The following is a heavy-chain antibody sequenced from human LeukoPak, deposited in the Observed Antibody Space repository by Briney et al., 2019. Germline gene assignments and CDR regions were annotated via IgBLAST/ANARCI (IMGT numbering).Heavy chain of an antibody. CDR1: GFTFSSYS. CDR2: ISSSSSTI. V-gene: IGHV3-48*01. D-gene: IGHD3-22*01. Sequence: PGGSLRLSCAASGFTFSSYSMNWVRQAPGKGLEWVSYISSSSSTIYYADSVKGRFTISRDNAKNSLYLQMNSLRAEDTAVYYCARDCFPDHYYDSSGPDYWGQGALVTVSS. J-gene: IGHJ4*02. CDR3: ARDCFPDHYYDSSGPDY.